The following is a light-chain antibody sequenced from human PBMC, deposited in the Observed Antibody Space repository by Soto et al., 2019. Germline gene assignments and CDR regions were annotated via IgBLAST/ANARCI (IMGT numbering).Light chain of an antibody. CDR2: GAS. Sequence: IVLTQSPGTLSLSPGERATLSCRASQSVGSNYLAWYQQKPGQAPRLLIYGASSRATGIPDRISGSGSGTDFTLTIRRLEPEDFAVYYCQHYGTSAYTFGQGTTLEIK. CDR1: QSVGSNY. CDR3: QHYGTSAYT. V-gene: IGKV3-20*01. J-gene: IGKJ2*01.